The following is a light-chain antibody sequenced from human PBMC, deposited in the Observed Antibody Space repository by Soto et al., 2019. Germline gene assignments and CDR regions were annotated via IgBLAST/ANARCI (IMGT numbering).Light chain of an antibody. J-gene: IGLJ3*02. Sequence: QSALTQPPSASGSPGQSVTISCTGTSSDVGAYNFVSWYQQYPGKAPKLIIYEVTKRPSGVPDRFSGSKSVNTASLTVSGRQAEDEADYYCSSYAGSSNVVAFGGGTKLTVL. CDR1: SSDVGAYNF. V-gene: IGLV2-8*01. CDR2: EVT. CDR3: SSYAGSSNVVA.